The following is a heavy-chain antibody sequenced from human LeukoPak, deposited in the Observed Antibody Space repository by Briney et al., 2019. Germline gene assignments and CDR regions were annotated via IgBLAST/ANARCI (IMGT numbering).Heavy chain of an antibody. J-gene: IGHJ4*02. V-gene: IGHV4-30-4*01. Sequence: SQPLSLTYTVSGCSISCGDYYLSWTRHRPGTGVEWSEYIYYSGSTYYNPSLKSRVTISVDTSNNQCSLNLSSGTAADTAVYYCARSIAVAVIDYWGQGTLVTVSS. CDR2: IYYSGST. D-gene: IGHD6-19*01. CDR3: ARSIAVAVIDY. CDR1: GCSISCGDYY.